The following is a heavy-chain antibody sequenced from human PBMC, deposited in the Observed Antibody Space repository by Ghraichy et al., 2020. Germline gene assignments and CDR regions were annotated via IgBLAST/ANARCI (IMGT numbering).Heavy chain of an antibody. D-gene: IGHD4-23*01. CDR2: ISSSSRSI. J-gene: IGHJ6*02. CDR1: GFTFSGYY. V-gene: IGHV3-48*02. CDR3: ARASSVVRFYYYAGMDV. Sequence: GGSLRLSCVGSGFTFSGYYMNWVRQSPGKGLEWVSYISSSSRSIFYADSVKGRFTISRDNAQNSLSLQMNSLRDEDTAVYYCARASSVVRFYYYAGMDVWGQGTTVSV.